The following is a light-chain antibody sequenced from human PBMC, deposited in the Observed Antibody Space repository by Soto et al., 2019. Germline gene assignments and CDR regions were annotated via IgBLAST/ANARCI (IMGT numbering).Light chain of an antibody. CDR1: QGISSY. Sequence: AIRMTQSPSSLSASTGDRVTITCRASQGISSYLAWYQQKPGKAPKLLIYAASTLQSGVTSRFSGSGSGTDFTLTISCLQSEDFATYYCQQYYSYPWTFGQGTKVEIK. J-gene: IGKJ1*01. V-gene: IGKV1-8*01. CDR3: QQYYSYPWT. CDR2: AAS.